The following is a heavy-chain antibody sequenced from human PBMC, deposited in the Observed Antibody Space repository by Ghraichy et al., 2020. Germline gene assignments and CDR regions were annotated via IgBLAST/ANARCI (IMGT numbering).Heavy chain of an antibody. CDR2: IYYSGSTS. CDR1: GYSISSSDW. Sequence: SETLSLTCVVSGYSISSSDWWGWIRQPPGKGLEWIGYIYYSGSTSYYNPSLKSRVTMSVDTSKNQFSLKLSSVTAVDTAVYYCARSVIAAAGTRFDLWGRGTLVTVSS. CDR3: ARSVIAAAGTRFDL. D-gene: IGHD6-13*01. J-gene: IGHJ2*01. V-gene: IGHV4-28*01.